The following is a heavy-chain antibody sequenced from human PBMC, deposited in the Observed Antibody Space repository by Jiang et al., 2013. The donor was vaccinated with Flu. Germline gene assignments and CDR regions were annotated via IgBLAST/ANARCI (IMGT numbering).Heavy chain of an antibody. Sequence: GSGLVKPSQTLSLTCTVSGGSISSGGYYLSWFRQPAGKGLEWIGRTHSSGVTKYNPSLQSRVTISIDSLRLSSVTAADTAMYYCARGPRAGPRGWFDPWGQGILVTVS. V-gene: IGHV4-61*02. D-gene: IGHD3-10*01. CDR2: THSSGVT. J-gene: IGHJ5*02. CDR1: GGSISSGGYY. CDR3: ARGPRAGPRGWFDP.